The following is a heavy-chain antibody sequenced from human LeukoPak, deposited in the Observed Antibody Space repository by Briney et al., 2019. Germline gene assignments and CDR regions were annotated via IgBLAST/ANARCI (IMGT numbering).Heavy chain of an antibody. Sequence: PSETLSLTCAVYGGSFSGHYWSWIRQPPGKGLEWIGEINHSGSTNYNPSLKSRVTISVDTSKNQFSLKLSSVTAADTAVYYCARGYFTYYYYYGMDVWGQGTTVTVSS. CDR3: ARGYFTYYYYYGMDV. J-gene: IGHJ6*02. CDR2: INHSGST. V-gene: IGHV4-34*01. D-gene: IGHD2-21*01. CDR1: GGSFSGHY.